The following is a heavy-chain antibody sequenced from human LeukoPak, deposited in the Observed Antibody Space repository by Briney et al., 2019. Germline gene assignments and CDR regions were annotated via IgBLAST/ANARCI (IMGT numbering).Heavy chain of an antibody. D-gene: IGHD1-26*01. CDR2: FDPEDGET. V-gene: IGHV1-24*01. CDR1: GYTLTELS. J-gene: IGHJ4*02. CDR3: ATVVYSGSYSPFDY. Sequence: ASVKVSCKVSGYTLTELSMHWVRQAPGKGLEWMGGFDPEDGETIYAQKFQGRVTMTEDTSTDTAYMELSSLRSEDTAVYYCATVVYSGSYSPFDYWGQGTLVTVSS.